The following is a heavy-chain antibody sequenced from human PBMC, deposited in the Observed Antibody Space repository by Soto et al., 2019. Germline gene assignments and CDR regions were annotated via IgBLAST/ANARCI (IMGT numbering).Heavy chain of an antibody. J-gene: IGHJ4*02. Sequence: GGSLRLSCAASGFTFSSYWMHWVRQAPGKGLVWVSRINSDGSSTSYADSVKGRFTISRDNAKNTLYLQMNSLRAEDTAVYYCAREDTAAAFDYWGQGTLVTVSS. D-gene: IGHD5-18*01. CDR3: AREDTAAAFDY. V-gene: IGHV3-74*01. CDR1: GFTFSSYW. CDR2: INSDGSST.